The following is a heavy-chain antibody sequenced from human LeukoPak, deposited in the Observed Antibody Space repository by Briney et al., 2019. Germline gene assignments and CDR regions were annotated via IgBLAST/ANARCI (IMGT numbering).Heavy chain of an antibody. Sequence: ASVKVSCKTSGYTFNIHGITWVRPAPGQGLEWMGWISAYNGDTNYAQKLQDRFTMTTDTSTSTAYMELRSLNSDDTAVYYCARGGPMMVTAIPDYWGQGTLVTVSS. V-gene: IGHV1-18*01. CDR2: ISAYNGDT. CDR3: ARGGPMMVTAIPDY. CDR1: GYTFNIHG. J-gene: IGHJ4*02. D-gene: IGHD2-21*02.